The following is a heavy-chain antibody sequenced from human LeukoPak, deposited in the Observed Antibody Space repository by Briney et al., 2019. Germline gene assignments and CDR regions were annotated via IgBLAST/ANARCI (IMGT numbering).Heavy chain of an antibody. D-gene: IGHD4-17*01. CDR2: ISYDGSNK. V-gene: IGHV3-30*03. CDR1: GFTFSSYG. CDR3: ASSTTVTTEIDY. J-gene: IGHJ4*02. Sequence: PGRSLRLSCAASGFTFSSYGMHWVRQAPGKGLEWVAVISYDGSNKYYADSVKGRFTISRDNSKNTLYLQMNSLRAEDTAVYYCASSTTVTTEIDYWGQGTLVTVSS.